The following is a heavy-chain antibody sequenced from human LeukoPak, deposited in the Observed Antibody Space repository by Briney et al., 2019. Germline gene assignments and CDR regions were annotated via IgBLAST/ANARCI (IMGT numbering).Heavy chain of an antibody. V-gene: IGHV3-7*01. D-gene: IGHD2-15*01. CDR3: ARAYCSGGSCRLGLFDY. CDR1: GFTFSSYG. CDR2: IKPDGSEK. J-gene: IGHJ4*02. Sequence: PGGSLRLSCAASGFTFSSYGMSWVRQAPGKGLEWVGNIKPDGSEKDYVDTVKGRFTISRDNAKNSLYLQMNSLRAEDTAVYYCARAYCSGGSCRLGLFDYWGQGTLVTVSS.